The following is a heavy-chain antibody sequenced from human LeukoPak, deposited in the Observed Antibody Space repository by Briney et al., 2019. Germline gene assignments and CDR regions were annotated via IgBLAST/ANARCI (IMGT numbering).Heavy chain of an antibody. D-gene: IGHD2-21*02. CDR2: ISAYNGNT. CDR1: GYTFTSYG. V-gene: IGHV1-18*01. CDR3: ARDSYCGGDCYGRAFDI. J-gene: IGHJ3*02. Sequence: GASVKVSCKASGYTFTSYGISWVRQAPGQGLEWMGWISAYNGNTNYALKLQGRVTMTTDTSTSTAYMELRSLRSDDTAVYYCARDSYCGGDCYGRAFDIWGQGTMVTVSS.